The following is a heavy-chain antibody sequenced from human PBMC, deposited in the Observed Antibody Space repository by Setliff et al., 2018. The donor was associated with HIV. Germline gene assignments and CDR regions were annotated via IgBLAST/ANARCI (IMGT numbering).Heavy chain of an antibody. Sequence: LSLTCTVSGDSLSSGDYYWSWIHQPPGRGLEWVGYVYHTGATYYNPSLRSRLTLSVDTSTNQFSLRLSSLTAADTAVYYCARGNTGFDYWGRGSLVTVSS. CDR1: GDSLSSGDYY. CDR2: VYHTGAT. V-gene: IGHV4-30-4*08. J-gene: IGHJ4*02. CDR3: ARGNTGFDY.